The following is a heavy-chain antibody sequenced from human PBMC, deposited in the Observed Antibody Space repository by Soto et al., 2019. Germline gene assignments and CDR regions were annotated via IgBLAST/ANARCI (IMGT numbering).Heavy chain of an antibody. CDR1: GFTFTNYA. J-gene: IGHJ6*02. D-gene: IGHD1-26*01. Sequence: EVQLLESGGGLVQPGGSLRLSCAASGFTFTNYAMSWVRQAPGKGLEWVSAISGSGSSTYYADSVKGRFTISRDNSENKRFLQMNSLRAEDTAVYYCAYFTALNYYYGMDVWGQGTTVTVSS. V-gene: IGHV3-23*01. CDR2: ISGSGSST. CDR3: AYFTALNYYYGMDV.